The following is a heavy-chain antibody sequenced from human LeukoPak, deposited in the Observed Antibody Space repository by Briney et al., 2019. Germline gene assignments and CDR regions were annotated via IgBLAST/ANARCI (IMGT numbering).Heavy chain of an antibody. CDR2: INPSGGST. Sequence: ASVKVSCKASGYTFTSYYMHWVRQAPGQGLEWMGIINPSGGSTSYAQKFQGRVTMTRDTSTSTVCMELSSLRSEDTAVYYCARDTGGPDVGGPWLLSINWFDPWGQGTLATVSS. CDR3: ARDTGGPDVGGPWLLSINWFDP. CDR1: GYTFTSYY. J-gene: IGHJ5*02. V-gene: IGHV1-46*01. D-gene: IGHD3-3*01.